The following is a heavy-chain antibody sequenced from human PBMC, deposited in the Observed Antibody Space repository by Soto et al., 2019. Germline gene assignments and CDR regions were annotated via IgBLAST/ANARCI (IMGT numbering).Heavy chain of an antibody. V-gene: IGHV4-39*01. D-gene: IGHD2-15*01. CDR1: GGSISSSSYY. Sequence: SETLSLTCTVSGGSISSSSYYWGWIRQPPGKGLEWIGSIYYSGSTYYNPSLKGRVTISVDTSKNQFSLKLSSVTAADTAVYYCARQVVAYCRAGSCYSPNRPCFDPWGQGTLVTVSP. J-gene: IGHJ5*02. CDR3: ARQVVAYCRAGSCYSPNRPCFDP. CDR2: IYYSGST.